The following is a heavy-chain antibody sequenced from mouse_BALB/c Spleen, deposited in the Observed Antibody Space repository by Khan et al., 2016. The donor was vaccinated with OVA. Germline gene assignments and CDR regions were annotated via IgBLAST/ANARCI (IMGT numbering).Heavy chain of an antibody. CDR2: ISTGGHYT. CDR1: GFTFSTYG. Sequence: EVELVESGGDLVKPGGSLKLSCAVSGFTFSTYGMSWVRPTPDMRLEWVATISTGGHYTYYPDSVKGRFTISRDNAMNTLYLQMSILKSEDTAIYYGTRLAYYYNSEGFAYWGQGTLVAVSA. CDR3: TRLAYYYNSEGFAY. D-gene: IGHD1-1*01. J-gene: IGHJ3*01. V-gene: IGHV5-6*01.